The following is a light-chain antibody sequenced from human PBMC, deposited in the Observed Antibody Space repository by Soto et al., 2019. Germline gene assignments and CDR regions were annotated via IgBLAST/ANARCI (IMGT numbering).Light chain of an antibody. Sequence: NFMLTQPHSVSESPGKTVTISCTRSSGRIANNYVQWYQQRPGSAPTAVIHEDDQRPSGVPDRFSGSIDRSSNSASLTISGLKTEDEADYYCQSYDSSNQGVFGGGTKLTVL. J-gene: IGLJ2*01. CDR1: SGRIANNY. V-gene: IGLV6-57*03. CDR2: EDD. CDR3: QSYDSSNQGV.